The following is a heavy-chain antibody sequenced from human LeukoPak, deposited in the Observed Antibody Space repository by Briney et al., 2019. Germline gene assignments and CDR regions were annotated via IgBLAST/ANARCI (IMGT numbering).Heavy chain of an antibody. CDR3: AIDPNWGTHS. D-gene: IGHD7-27*01. J-gene: IGHJ4*02. CDR2: IGSSGGGI. Sequence: GGSLRLSCAASGFTFSTYTMYWVRHPPGKRLEWVSIIGSSGGGIHYADSVEGQFTISRDNSKNALYLQMNSLRVEDTAVYYCAIDPNWGTHSWGQGVLVTVSS. CDR1: GFTFSTYT. V-gene: IGHV3-23*01.